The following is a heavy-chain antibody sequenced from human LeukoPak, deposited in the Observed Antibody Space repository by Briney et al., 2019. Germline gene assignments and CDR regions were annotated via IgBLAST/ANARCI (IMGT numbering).Heavy chain of an antibody. J-gene: IGHJ5*02. Sequence: SETLSLSCTVSGGSITSYHWSWTRQPPGKGLEWIGYISYSGSTNYNPSLKGRVTMSIDTSKNQFSLKLSSVTAADTAVYYCASGGYCSSSTCYPNWFDPWGQGTLVTVSS. V-gene: IGHV4-59*01. CDR2: ISYSGST. CDR1: GGSITSYH. CDR3: ASGGYCSSSTCYPNWFDP. D-gene: IGHD2-15*01.